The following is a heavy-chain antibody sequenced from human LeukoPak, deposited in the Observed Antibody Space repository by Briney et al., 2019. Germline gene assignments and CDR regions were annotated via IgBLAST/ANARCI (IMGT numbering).Heavy chain of an antibody. V-gene: IGHV4-39*02. D-gene: IGHD6-25*01. CDR2: VYYGRSP. CDR3: ARSSGTGTFSY. Sequence: ASETLSLTCTVSGGSVSSGSYYWAWIRQPPGKGLEWIGSVYYGRSPYYNPSLESRATISVDTSKNHFSLKMSSVTAADTAVYYCARSSGTGTFSYWGQGTLVTVSS. J-gene: IGHJ4*02. CDR1: GGSVSSGSYY.